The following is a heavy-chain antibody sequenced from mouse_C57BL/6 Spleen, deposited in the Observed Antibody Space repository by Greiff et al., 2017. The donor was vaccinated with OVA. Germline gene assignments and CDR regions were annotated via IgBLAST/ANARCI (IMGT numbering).Heavy chain of an antibody. CDR3: ARDRGDYFDY. CDR2: INYDGSST. J-gene: IGHJ2*01. Sequence: EVKLVESEGGLVQPGSSMKLSCTASGFTFSDYYMAWVRQVPEKGLEWVANINYDGSSTYYLDSLKSRFIISRDNAKNILYLQMSSLKSEDTATDYCARDRGDYFDYWGQGTTLTVSS. D-gene: IGHD3-3*01. V-gene: IGHV5-16*01. CDR1: GFTFSDYY.